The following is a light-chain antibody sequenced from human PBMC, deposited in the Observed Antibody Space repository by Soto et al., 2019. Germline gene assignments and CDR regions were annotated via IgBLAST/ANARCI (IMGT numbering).Light chain of an antibody. Sequence: QSVLTQPASVSGAPGQRVTISCTGASSNIGAGYDVHWYQQLPGTAPKLLIYENNNRPSGVPDRVSASKSGTSASLAITALQAEDEADYYCQSYDSSLSGSVFGTGTKLTVL. CDR2: ENN. J-gene: IGLJ1*01. CDR1: SSNIGAGYD. CDR3: QSYDSSLSGSV. V-gene: IGLV1-40*01.